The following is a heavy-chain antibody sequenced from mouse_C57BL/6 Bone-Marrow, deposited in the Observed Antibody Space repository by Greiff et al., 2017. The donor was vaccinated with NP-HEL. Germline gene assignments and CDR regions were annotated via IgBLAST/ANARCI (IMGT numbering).Heavy chain of an antibody. D-gene: IGHD1-1*01. CDR1: GYTFTSYW. CDR2: IDPSDSYT. CDR3: ARRGYYYGSSLYAMDY. V-gene: IGHV1-69*01. Sequence: QVQLKQPGAELVMPGASVKLSCKASGYTFTSYWMHWVKQRPGQGLEWIGEIDPSDSYTNYNQKFKGKSTLTVDKSSSTAYMQLSSLTSEDSAVYYCARRGYYYGSSLYAMDYWGQGTSVTVSS. J-gene: IGHJ4*01.